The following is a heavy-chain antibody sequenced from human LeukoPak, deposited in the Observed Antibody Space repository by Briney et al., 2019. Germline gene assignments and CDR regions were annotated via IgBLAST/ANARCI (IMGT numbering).Heavy chain of an antibody. Sequence: GASVKVSCKASGGTFSSYAISWVRQAPGQGLEWMGGIIPIFGTANYAQKFQGRVTITADGSTSTAYMELSSLRSEDTAVYYCARGSRVVPAAKGFNPWGQGTLVTVSS. CDR3: ARGSRVVPAAKGFNP. CDR1: GGTFSSYA. J-gene: IGHJ5*02. V-gene: IGHV1-69*13. D-gene: IGHD2-2*01. CDR2: IIPIFGTA.